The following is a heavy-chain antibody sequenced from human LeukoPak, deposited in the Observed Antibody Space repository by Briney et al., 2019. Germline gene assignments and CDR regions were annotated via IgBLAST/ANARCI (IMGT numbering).Heavy chain of an antibody. V-gene: IGHV3-23*01. CDR2: ISGSGGNT. CDR1: GFTFSSYA. D-gene: IGHD3-22*01. Sequence: GGSLRLSCAASGFTFSSYAMNWVRQAPGKGLEWVPAISGSGGNTYYADSVKGRFTISRDNSKNALFLQMSSLRAEDTAVYYCAKVGRRYYDSSGYLPPLYYGMDVWGQGTTVTVSS. CDR3: AKVGRRYYDSSGYLPPLYYGMDV. J-gene: IGHJ6*02.